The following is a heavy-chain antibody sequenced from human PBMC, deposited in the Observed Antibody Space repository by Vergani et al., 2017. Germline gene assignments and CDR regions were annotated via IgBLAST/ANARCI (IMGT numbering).Heavy chain of an antibody. CDR2: ISSSGSTI. CDR1: GFTFSDYY. J-gene: IGHJ6*02. CDR3: ARRKWELLYYYYYGMDV. Sequence: VQLVESGGGLVQPGGSLRLSCAASGFTFSDYYMSWIRQAPGKGLEWVSYISSSGSTIYYADSVKGRFTISRDNAKNSLYLQMNSLRAEDTAVYYCARRKWELLYYYYYGMDVWGQGTTVTVSS. D-gene: IGHD1-26*01. V-gene: IGHV3-11*01.